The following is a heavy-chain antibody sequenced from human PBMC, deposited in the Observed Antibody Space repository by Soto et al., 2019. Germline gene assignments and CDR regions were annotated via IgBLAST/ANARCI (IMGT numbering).Heavy chain of an antibody. D-gene: IGHD3-3*01. CDR2: ISGSGGST. CDR3: AKAGSGYDFWSGYSRGGNWFDP. V-gene: IGHV3-23*01. J-gene: IGHJ5*02. CDR1: GFTFSSYA. Sequence: GGSLRLSCAASGFTFSSYAMSWVRQAPGKGLEWVSAISGSGGSTYYADSVKGRFTISRDNSKNTLYLQMNSLRAEDTAVYYCAKAGSGYDFWSGYSRGGNWFDPWGQGTLVTVSS.